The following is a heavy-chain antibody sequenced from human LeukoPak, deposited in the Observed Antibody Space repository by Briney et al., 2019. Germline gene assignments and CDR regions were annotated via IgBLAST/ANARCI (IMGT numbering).Heavy chain of an antibody. D-gene: IGHD1-26*01. J-gene: IGHJ5*02. CDR3: ARGHFGVDSGSYWFDP. CDR1: GYIFTSYG. CDR2: MNPNSGNT. Sequence: AASVKVSCKASGYIFTSYGISWVRQATGQGLEWMGWMNPNSGNTGYAQKFQGRVTITRNTSISTAYMELSSLRSEDTAVYYCARGHFGVDSGSYWFDPWGQGTLVTVSS. V-gene: IGHV1-8*03.